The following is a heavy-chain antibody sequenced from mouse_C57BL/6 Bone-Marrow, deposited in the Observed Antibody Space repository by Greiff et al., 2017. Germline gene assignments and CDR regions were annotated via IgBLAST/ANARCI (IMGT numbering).Heavy chain of an antibody. Sequence: QVQLQQPGAELVRPGTSVKLSCKASGYTFTSYWMHWVKQRPGQGLEWIGVIDPSDSYTNYNQKFKGKATLTVDTSSSTAYMQLRSLTSEDSAVYYCARERTTVVATSDWYFDVWGTGTTVTVSS. D-gene: IGHD1-1*01. CDR1: GYTFTSYW. V-gene: IGHV1-59*01. J-gene: IGHJ1*03. CDR2: IDPSDSYT. CDR3: ARERTTVVATSDWYFDV.